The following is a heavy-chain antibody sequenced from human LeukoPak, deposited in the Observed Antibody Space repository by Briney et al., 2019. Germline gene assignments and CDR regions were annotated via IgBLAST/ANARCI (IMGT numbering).Heavy chain of an antibody. CDR1: GGSISSSSYF. CDR2: MSYSGST. V-gene: IGHV4-39*07. D-gene: IGHD3-22*01. J-gene: IGHJ3*02. Sequence: PSETLSLTCTVSGGSISSSSYFWGWIRQPPGKGLEWVGSMSYSGSTYYNPSLKSRVTISVDRSKNQFSLKLSSVTAADTAVYYCARVPLDYYDSSGYYYPMGAFDIWGQGTMVTVSS. CDR3: ARVPLDYYDSSGYYYPMGAFDI.